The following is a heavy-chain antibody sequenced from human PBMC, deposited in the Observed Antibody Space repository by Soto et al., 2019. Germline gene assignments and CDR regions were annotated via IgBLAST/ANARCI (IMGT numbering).Heavy chain of an antibody. CDR2: IHYTGST. V-gene: IGHV4-39*01. D-gene: IGHD6-13*01. Sequence: SETLSLTCTVSGGSISSNGYLWGWLRQSPGKRLDWISIIHYTGSTYYNPSLKSRVTMSLDTSKNQFSLQLTSVTAADTAVYYCARFRFDGSSWFHGRWFDPWGQGTLVTVSS. J-gene: IGHJ5*02. CDR1: GGSISSNGYL. CDR3: ARFRFDGSSWFHGRWFDP.